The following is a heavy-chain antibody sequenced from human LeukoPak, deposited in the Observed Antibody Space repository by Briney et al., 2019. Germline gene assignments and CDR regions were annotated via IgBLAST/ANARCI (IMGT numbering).Heavy chain of an antibody. CDR3: ASSCSGGSCFYYFDY. J-gene: IGHJ4*02. V-gene: IGHV1-2*02. CDR2: INPNSGGT. CDR1: GYTLTGYH. Sequence: WASVKVSCKVSGYTLTGYHMHWVRQAPGQGLEGMGWINPNSGGTNYAQKFRGRVSMTRDTSISTAYMELSRLKSDDTDVYYWASSCSGGSCFYYFDYWGQGTLVTVSS. D-gene: IGHD2-15*01.